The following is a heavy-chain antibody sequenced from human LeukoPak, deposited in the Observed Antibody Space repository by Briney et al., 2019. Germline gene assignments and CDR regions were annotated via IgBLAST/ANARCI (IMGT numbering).Heavy chain of an antibody. CDR1: GFTFSDFG. V-gene: IGHV3-30*02. J-gene: IGHJ6*02. CDR2: IRYDAVNK. CDR3: ARDSYSSSFSGV. Sequence: GGSLRLSCTASGFTFSDFGMHWVRQAPGKGLEWVAFIRYDAVNKYYVDSVEGRFTISRDSSKNTLYLQMNSLRAEDTAVYYCARDSYSSSFSGVWGQGTTVTVSS. D-gene: IGHD6-13*01.